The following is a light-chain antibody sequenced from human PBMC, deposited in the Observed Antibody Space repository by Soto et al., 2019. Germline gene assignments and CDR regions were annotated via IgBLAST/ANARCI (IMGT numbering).Light chain of an antibody. CDR3: QSYDSSLSGWV. J-gene: IGLJ3*02. CDR1: SSNIGAGYD. Sequence: QSVLTQPPSVSGAPGQRVTVACTASSSNIGAGYDVHWYQQLPGTAPKLLIYGNNNRPSGVPDRFSGSKSGTSASLAITGLQAEDEADYYCQSYDSSLSGWVFGGGTTLTVL. V-gene: IGLV1-40*01. CDR2: GNN.